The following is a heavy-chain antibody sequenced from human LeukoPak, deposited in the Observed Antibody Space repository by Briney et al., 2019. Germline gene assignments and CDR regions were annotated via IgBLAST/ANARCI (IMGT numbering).Heavy chain of an antibody. CDR3: ARDRLVGAGLGRYFDY. CDR1: GFTVSTNY. CDR2: VYTDGST. V-gene: IGHV3-66*02. D-gene: IGHD1-26*01. J-gene: IGHJ4*02. Sequence: GGSLRLSCAASGFTVSTNYMSWVRQAPGKGLEWVSVVYTDGSTYYADSVKGRFSISRDNSKNTLFLQMSSLRAEDTAVYYCARDRLVGAGLGRYFDYWGRGTLVTVSS.